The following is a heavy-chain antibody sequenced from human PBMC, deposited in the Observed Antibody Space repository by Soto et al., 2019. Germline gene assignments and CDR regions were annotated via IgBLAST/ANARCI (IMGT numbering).Heavy chain of an antibody. V-gene: IGHV1-18*01. CDR2: ISAYNGNT. D-gene: IGHD6-13*01. J-gene: IGHJ4*02. CDR1: GYTFTSYG. Sequence: QVQLVQSGAEVKKPGASVKVSCKASGYTFTSYGISWVRQAPGQGLEWMGWISAYNGNTNYAQKLQGRVTMTTDTSTSTAYMELRSLSSDDTAVYYCARVVSSSWYSPLGYFDYWGQGTLVTVSS. CDR3: ARVVSSSWYSPLGYFDY.